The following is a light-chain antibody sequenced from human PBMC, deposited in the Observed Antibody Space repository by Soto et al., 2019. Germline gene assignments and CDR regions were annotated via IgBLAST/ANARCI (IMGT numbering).Light chain of an antibody. CDR3: CSYAGSYTYV. CDR2: DVS. CDR1: SSDVGGYDY. J-gene: IGLJ1*01. Sequence: QSALTQPRSVSGSPGQSVTISCTGTSSDVGGYDYVSWYQQHPGKAPKLMIFDVSKRPSGVPDRFSASKSGNTASLTISGLQAEDEADYYCCSYAGSYTYVFATGTKLTAL. V-gene: IGLV2-11*01.